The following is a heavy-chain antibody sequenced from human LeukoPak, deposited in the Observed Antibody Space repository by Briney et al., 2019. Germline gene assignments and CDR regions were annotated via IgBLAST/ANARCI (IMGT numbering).Heavy chain of an antibody. V-gene: IGHV3-48*03. J-gene: IGHJ4*02. Sequence: GGSLRLSCAASGFTFSSYEMNWVRQAPGKGLEWVSYISSSGSTIYYADSLKGRFTISRDNAKNSLYLQMNSLRAEDTAVYYCARMGDYYDSSGYGYWGQGTLVTVSS. CDR2: ISSSGSTI. D-gene: IGHD3-22*01. CDR1: GFTFSSYE. CDR3: ARMGDYYDSSGYGY.